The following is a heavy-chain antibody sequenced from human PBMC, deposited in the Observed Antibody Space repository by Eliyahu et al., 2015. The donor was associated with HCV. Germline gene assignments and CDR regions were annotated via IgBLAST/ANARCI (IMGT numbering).Heavy chain of an antibody. J-gene: IGHJ4*02. D-gene: IGHD1-26*01. CDR1: GFTFNNYA. V-gene: IGHV3-23*01. CDR3: ARTRERRCEY. CDR2: ISESGDFT. Sequence: EEQLLESGGGLVQPGGSLRLSCAGXGFTFNNYAMTWVRQGPGKGLEWVSVISESGDFTSYADSVKGRFTISRDNSKNTLYLQMSSLRADDTALYYCARTRERRCEYWGQGTLVTGLL.